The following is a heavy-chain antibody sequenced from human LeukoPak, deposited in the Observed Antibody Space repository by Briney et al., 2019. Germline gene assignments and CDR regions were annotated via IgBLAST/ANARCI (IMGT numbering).Heavy chain of an antibody. CDR1: GFTFSDYY. V-gene: IGHV3-11*06. J-gene: IGHJ3*02. CDR3: ARVGKGWLQHTGAFDI. Sequence: GGSLRLSCAASGFTFSDYYMSWIRQAPGKGLEWVSSISSSSSYIYYADSVKGRFTISRDNAKNSLYLQMNSLRAEDTAVYYCARVGKGWLQHTGAFDIWGQGTMVTVSS. CDR2: ISSSSSYI. D-gene: IGHD5-12*01.